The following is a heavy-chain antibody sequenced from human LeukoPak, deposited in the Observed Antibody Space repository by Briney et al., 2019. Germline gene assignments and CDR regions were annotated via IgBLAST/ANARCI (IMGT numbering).Heavy chain of an antibody. Sequence: ASVKVSCKASGYTFTSYGISWVRQAPGQGLEWMGWISAYNGNTNYAQKLQGRVTISTDTSTSTAYMELRSLRSDDTAVYYCARDSGTYVVYPYYFDYWGQGTLVTVSS. D-gene: IGHD6-13*01. CDR3: ARDSGTYVVYPYYFDY. CDR1: GYTFTSYG. V-gene: IGHV1-18*01. J-gene: IGHJ4*02. CDR2: ISAYNGNT.